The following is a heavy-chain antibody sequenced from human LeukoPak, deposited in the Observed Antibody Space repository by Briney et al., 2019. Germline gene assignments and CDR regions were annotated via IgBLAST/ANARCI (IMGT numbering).Heavy chain of an antibody. CDR2: IYTSGST. CDR1: GGSISSYY. CDR3: AREYYDFWSGSNAWFDP. Sequence: SETLSLTCTVSGGSISSYYWSWIRQPAGKGLEWIGRIYTSGSTNYNPSLKSRVTMSVDTSKNQFSLKLSSVTAADTAVYYCAREYYDFWSGSNAWFDPWGQGTLVTVSS. D-gene: IGHD3-3*01. V-gene: IGHV4-4*07. J-gene: IGHJ5*02.